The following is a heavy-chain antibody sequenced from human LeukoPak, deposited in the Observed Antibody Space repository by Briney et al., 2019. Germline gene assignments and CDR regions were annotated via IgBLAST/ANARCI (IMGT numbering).Heavy chain of an antibody. CDR2: ISAYGDNT. CDR1: GFTFSSYA. Sequence: PGGSLRLSCAASGFTFSSYAMHWVRQAPAKGLECVSGISAYGDNTYYANSVKGRFTISRDNSKNTLYLQMGSLRPDDMAVYYCARDVRQQLATGGFDFWGQGTLVTVSS. D-gene: IGHD6-13*01. J-gene: IGHJ4*02. V-gene: IGHV3-64*01. CDR3: ARDVRQQLATGGFDF.